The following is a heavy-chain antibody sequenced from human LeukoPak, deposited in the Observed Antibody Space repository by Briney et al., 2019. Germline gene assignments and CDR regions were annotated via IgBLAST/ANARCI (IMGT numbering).Heavy chain of an antibody. Sequence: PGGSLRLSCAAAGFSFSNDAMAWVRQAPVKGLEWVSTMSGRGGRTYYGDSVTDRCTISRDNTKKTLCVQMHSLITEDTALYYSAKDIKSILYFFQDWGEGTLVTVS. CDR2: MSGRGGRT. D-gene: IGHD3-3*02. V-gene: IGHV3-23*01. CDR1: GFSFSNDA. CDR3: AKDIKSILYFFQD. J-gene: IGHJ1*01.